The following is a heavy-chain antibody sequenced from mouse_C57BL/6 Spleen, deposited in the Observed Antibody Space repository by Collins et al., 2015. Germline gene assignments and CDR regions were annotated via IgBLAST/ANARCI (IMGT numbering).Heavy chain of an antibody. CDR3: ARIYDGYPYAMDY. V-gene: IGHV1-82*01. Sequence: QVQLQQSGPELVKPGASVKISCKASGYAFSSSWMNWVKQRPGKGLEWIGRIYPGDGGTNYNGKFKGKATLTADKSSSTAYMQLSSLTSEDSAVYFCARIYDGYPYAMDYWGQGTSVTVSS. D-gene: IGHD2-3*01. CDR2: IYPGDGGT. J-gene: IGHJ4*01. CDR1: GYAFSSSW.